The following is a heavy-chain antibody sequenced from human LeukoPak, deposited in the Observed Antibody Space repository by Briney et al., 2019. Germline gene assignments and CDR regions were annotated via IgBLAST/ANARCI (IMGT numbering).Heavy chain of an antibody. J-gene: IGHJ4*02. CDR1: GYTFTNYD. CDR3: ATELRWKDH. D-gene: IGHD4-23*01. Sequence: ASVKVSCKASGYTFTNYDINWVRQATGQGLEWMGYMKPNSGDTGYAQKFQGRVTMTRDTSISTAYMELSSLTSEDTAVYYCATELRWKDHWGQGTLVTVSS. CDR2: MKPNSGDT. V-gene: IGHV1-8*01.